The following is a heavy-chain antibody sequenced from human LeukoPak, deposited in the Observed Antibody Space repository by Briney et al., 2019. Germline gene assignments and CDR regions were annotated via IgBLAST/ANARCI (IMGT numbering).Heavy chain of an antibody. V-gene: IGHV3-11*04. CDR1: VFTFSDYY. CDR2: IISSGSTI. D-gene: IGHD6-19*01. CDR3: ATSGWYGYYYFDY. J-gene: IGHJ4*02. Sequence: GGSLRLSCAASVFTFSDYYMSWIRQAPGKGLEWVSYIISSGSTIYYADYVKGRFTISRDNAKNSLYLQMNSLRAEDTAVYYCATSGWYGYYYFDYWGQGTLVTVSS.